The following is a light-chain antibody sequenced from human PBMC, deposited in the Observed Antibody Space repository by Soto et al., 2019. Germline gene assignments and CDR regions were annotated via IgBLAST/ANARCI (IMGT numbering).Light chain of an antibody. CDR3: QQYTSYLYT. CDR1: QSISSW. J-gene: IGKJ2*01. Sequence: DIQMTQSRATLYASVGDRVIVTSRASQSISSWLAWYQQKPGKAPKLMIYDASSLESGIPSRFSGSGSETEITLTISSLQPDDFATYYCQQYTSYLYTFGQGTKLEIK. CDR2: DAS. V-gene: IGKV1-5*01.